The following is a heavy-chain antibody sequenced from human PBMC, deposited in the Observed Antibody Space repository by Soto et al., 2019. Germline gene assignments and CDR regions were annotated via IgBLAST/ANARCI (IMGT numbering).Heavy chain of an antibody. CDR3: AKDALTAVGFHFDY. Sequence: EVQLVESGGGLVQPGRSLRLSCAASGFTFNEYAMHWVRQVPGKGLEWVSGISSNSGSVGYADSVKGRFTISRDNAKNSLYLQMSSLKAEDTALYYCAKDALTAVGFHFDYWGQGTPVTVSS. D-gene: IGHD4-17*01. CDR1: GFTFNEYA. J-gene: IGHJ4*02. CDR2: ISSNSGSV. V-gene: IGHV3-9*01.